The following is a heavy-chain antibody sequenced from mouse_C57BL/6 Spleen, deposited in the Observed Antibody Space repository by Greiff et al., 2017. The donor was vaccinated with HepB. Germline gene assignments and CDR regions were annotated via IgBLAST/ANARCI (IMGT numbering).Heavy chain of an antibody. D-gene: IGHD2-4*01. J-gene: IGHJ4*01. V-gene: IGHV1-26*01. Sequence: EVQLQQSGPELVKPGASVKISCKASGYTFTDYYMNWVKQSHGKSLEWIGDINPNNGGTSYNQKFKGKATLTVDKSSSTAYMELRSLTSEDSEVYYCARGRLYDDYDEEDYAMNYWGHRTSVTVSS. CDR3: ARGRLYDDYDEEDYAMNY. CDR2: INPNNGGT. CDR1: GYTFTDYY.